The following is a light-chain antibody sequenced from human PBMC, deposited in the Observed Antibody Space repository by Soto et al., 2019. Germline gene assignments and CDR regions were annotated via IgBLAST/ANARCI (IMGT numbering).Light chain of an antibody. CDR1: QRVSGGF. V-gene: IGKV3-20*01. Sequence: DIELTQSPATLSLSPEEKATLYCGASQRVSGGFLAWYQQKPGQAPRPLIYGASHRPTGIPAGFSGRGAGTDIPLTISRLEAEDFVVYYWQQDDRSSTFGQGTRVEIK. CDR2: GAS. J-gene: IGKJ1*01. CDR3: QQDDRSST.